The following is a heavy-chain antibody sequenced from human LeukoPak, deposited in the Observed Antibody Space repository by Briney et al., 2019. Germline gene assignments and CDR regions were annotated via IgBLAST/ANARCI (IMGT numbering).Heavy chain of an antibody. D-gene: IGHD2-8*02. CDR1: GGSFSGYY. CDR2: INHSGSP. CDR3: ASLTRQGRVKYYYYYMDV. V-gene: IGHV4-34*01. Sequence: PSETLSLTCAVYGGSFSGYYWSWIRQPPGKGLDWIGEINHSGSPNYTPSLKSRVTISVATSKNQFSLKLSSVTAADTAVYYCASLTRQGRVKYYYYYMDVWGKGTTVTVSS. J-gene: IGHJ6*03.